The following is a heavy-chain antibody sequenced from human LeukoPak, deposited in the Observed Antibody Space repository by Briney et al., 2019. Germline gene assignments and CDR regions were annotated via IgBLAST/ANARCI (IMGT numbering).Heavy chain of an antibody. Sequence: GGSLRLSCAASGFTFSSYAMSWVRQAPGKGLEWVSSISSSSSYIYYADSVKGRFTISRDNSKNTLYLQMNSLRAEDTAAYYCARGHYGGNSHYYYGMDVWGQGTTVTVSS. CDR2: ISSSSSYI. V-gene: IGHV3-21*01. D-gene: IGHD4-23*01. J-gene: IGHJ6*02. CDR3: ARGHYGGNSHYYYGMDV. CDR1: GFTFSSYA.